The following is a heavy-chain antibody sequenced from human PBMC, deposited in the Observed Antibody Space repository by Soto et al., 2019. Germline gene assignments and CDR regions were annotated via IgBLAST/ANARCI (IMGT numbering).Heavy chain of an antibody. CDR1: GYNFATYW. Sequence: PVVSLKISCNGSGYNFATYWIAWVRQMPWKGLEYMGIIYPGDSDTRYSPSFQGQVTFSADKSINTAYLQWSSLKASDTAMYYCARHGFYGDYASNYFDPWGQGTLVTVSS. CDR2: IYPGDSDT. CDR3: ARHGFYGDYASNYFDP. J-gene: IGHJ5*02. D-gene: IGHD4-17*01. V-gene: IGHV5-51*01.